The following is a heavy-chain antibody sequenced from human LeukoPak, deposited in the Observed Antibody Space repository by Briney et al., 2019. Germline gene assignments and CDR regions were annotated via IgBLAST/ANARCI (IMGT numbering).Heavy chain of an antibody. Sequence: GGSLRLPCAASGFTFSSYAMNWVRQAPGKGLEWVSSISSSSSYIYYADSVKGRFTISRDNAKNSLYLQMNSLRAEDTAVYYCAREGRGDGYNPDFDYWGQGTLVTVSS. CDR1: GFTFSSYA. V-gene: IGHV3-21*01. D-gene: IGHD5-12*01. CDR2: ISSSSSYI. J-gene: IGHJ4*02. CDR3: AREGRGDGYNPDFDY.